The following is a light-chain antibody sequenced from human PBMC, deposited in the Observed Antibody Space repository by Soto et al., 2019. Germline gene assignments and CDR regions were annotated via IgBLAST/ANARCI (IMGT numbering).Light chain of an antibody. Sequence: QSVLTQPPSASGTPGQRVTVSCSGSGSNIGGNYVFWYQQVPGTAPKLLIYKNNQRPSGVTDRFSGSKSDTSASLAISWLRSEEEADYYCAAWDDSRSGHVFGTGTKLTVL. CDR2: KNN. CDR3: AAWDDSRSGHV. V-gene: IGLV1-47*01. J-gene: IGLJ1*01. CDR1: GSNIGGNY.